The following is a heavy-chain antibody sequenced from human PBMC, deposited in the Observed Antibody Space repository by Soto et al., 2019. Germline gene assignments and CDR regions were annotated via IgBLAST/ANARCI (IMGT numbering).Heavy chain of an antibody. CDR3: AKAYYASGCPTCPTFDS. Sequence: SETLSLACTISGGALSSYVWSWIRQPPGEGLEWIGNVDYSGITFYKASLKSRVTISVDTSKKQFSLRLTSVTAADSAVYYCAKAYYASGCPTCPTFDSWGQGILVTVSS. V-gene: IGHV4-59*01. J-gene: IGHJ4*02. CDR2: VDYSGIT. D-gene: IGHD6-19*01. CDR1: GGALSSYV.